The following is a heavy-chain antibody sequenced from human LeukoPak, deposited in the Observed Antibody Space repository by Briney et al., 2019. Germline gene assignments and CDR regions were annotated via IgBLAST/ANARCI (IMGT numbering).Heavy chain of an antibody. CDR1: GFTFSDYY. Sequence: PGGSLRLSCAASGFTFSDYYMSWIRLAPRKGLELVSYISSSGSSRYDADSVKGRFIISRDNAKKSLYLQMNSLRAEDTAVYYCARAKVPGTYYAMDVWGQGTTVTVSS. D-gene: IGHD6-19*01. J-gene: IGHJ6*02. V-gene: IGHV3-11*01. CDR3: ARAKVPGTYYAMDV. CDR2: ISSSGSSR.